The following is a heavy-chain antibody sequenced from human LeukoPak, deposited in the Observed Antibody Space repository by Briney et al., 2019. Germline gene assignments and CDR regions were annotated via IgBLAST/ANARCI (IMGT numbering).Heavy chain of an antibody. CDR2: ISAYNGNT. Sequence: ASVKVSCKASGYTFTSYGISWVRQAPGQGLEWMGWISAYNGNTNYAQKLQGRVTMTTDTSTSTAYMELRSLRSDDTAVYYCARANSSSWPLDAFDIWGQGTMVTVSS. CDR3: ARANSSSWPLDAFDI. J-gene: IGHJ3*02. CDR1: GYTFTSYG. V-gene: IGHV1-18*01. D-gene: IGHD6-13*01.